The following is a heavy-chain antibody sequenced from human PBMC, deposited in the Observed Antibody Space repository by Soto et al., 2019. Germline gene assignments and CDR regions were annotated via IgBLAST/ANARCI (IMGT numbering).Heavy chain of an antibody. V-gene: IGHV3-48*01. CDR3: ARDDYGDSDYFAY. CDR1: GFTFSSYS. CDR2: ISSSSSTI. Sequence: EVQLVESGGGLVQPGGSLRLSCAASGFTFSSYSMNWVRQAPGKGLEWVSYISSSSSTIYYADSVKGRFTVSRDNAKNSLYLKMNSLRAEDTAVYYCARDDYGDSDYFAYWGQGTLVTVSS. J-gene: IGHJ4*02. D-gene: IGHD4-17*01.